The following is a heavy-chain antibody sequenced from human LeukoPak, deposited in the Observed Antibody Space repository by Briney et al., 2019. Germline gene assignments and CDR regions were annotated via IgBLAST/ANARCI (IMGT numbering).Heavy chain of an antibody. CDR3: ARDSRAGDSFDY. CDR1: GFTFSSYW. CDR2: ISYDGSNK. J-gene: IGHJ4*02. Sequence: GGSLRLSCAASGFTFSSYWMNWARQAPGKGLEWVAVISYDGSNKYYADSVKGRFTISRDNSKNTLYLQMNSLRAEDTAVYYCARDSRAGDSFDYWGQGTLVTVSS. D-gene: IGHD7-27*01. V-gene: IGHV3-30*03.